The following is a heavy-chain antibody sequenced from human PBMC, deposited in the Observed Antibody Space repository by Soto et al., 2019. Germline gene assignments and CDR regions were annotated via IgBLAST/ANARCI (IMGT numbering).Heavy chain of an antibody. D-gene: IGHD3-22*01. CDR3: ARGLFYYDSRGYLAY. Sequence: GGSLRLCCAASGFTFSSYSMNWVRQAPGKGLEWVSSISSSSSYIYYADSVKGRFTISRDNAKNSLYLQMNSLRAEDTAVYYCARGLFYYDSRGYLAYWGQGTLVTVSS. CDR1: GFTFSSYS. J-gene: IGHJ4*02. CDR2: ISSSSSYI. V-gene: IGHV3-21*01.